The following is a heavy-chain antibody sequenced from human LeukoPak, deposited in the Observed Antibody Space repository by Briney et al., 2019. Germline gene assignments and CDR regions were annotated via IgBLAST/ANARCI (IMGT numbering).Heavy chain of an antibody. CDR2: IYSGGST. D-gene: IGHD3-22*01. V-gene: IGHV3-66*01. Sequence: PGGSLRLSCAASGFTFSSYVMRWVRQAPGKGMEWVSVIYSGGSTSYADSVKGRFTISRDNSKNTLYLQMNSLRDEDTAVYYCARYGYDSSGYYYGFDYWGQGTLVTVSS. CDR1: GFTFSSYV. CDR3: ARYGYDSSGYYYGFDY. J-gene: IGHJ4*02.